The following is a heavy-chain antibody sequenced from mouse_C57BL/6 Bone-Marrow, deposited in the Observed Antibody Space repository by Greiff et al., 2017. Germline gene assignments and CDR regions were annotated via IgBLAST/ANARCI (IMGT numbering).Heavy chain of an antibody. D-gene: IGHD2-4*01. J-gene: IGHJ2*01. Sequence: VKLKESGPGLVQPSQSLSITCTVSGFSLTSYGVHWVRQSPGQGLEWLGVIGRGGSTDNNAAFMSRLSITKDNSKCQVFFKMNSLQADDTAIYYCASYDYGGNYFDYWGQGTTLTVSS. CDR1: GFSLTSYG. V-gene: IGHV2-5*01. CDR3: ASYDYGGNYFDY. CDR2: IGRGGST.